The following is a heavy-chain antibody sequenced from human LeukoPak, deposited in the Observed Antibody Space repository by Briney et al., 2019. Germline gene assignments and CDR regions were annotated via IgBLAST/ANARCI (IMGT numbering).Heavy chain of an antibody. CDR2: IRSKANSYAT. J-gene: IGHJ4*02. CDR1: GFTFSGSA. V-gene: IGHV3-73*01. CDR3: TRPNRYSGVFDY. Sequence: PGGSLRLSCAASGFTFSGSAMHWVRQASGKGLEWVGRIRSKANSYATAYAASVKGRFTISRDDSKNTAYLQMNSLKTEDTAVYYCTRPNRYSGVFDYWGQGTLVTVSS. D-gene: IGHD3-10*01.